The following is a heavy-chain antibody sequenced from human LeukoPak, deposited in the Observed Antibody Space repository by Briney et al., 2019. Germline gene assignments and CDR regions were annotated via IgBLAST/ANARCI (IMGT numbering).Heavy chain of an antibody. CDR3: AKGPLLWD. V-gene: IGHV3-23*01. D-gene: IGHD2/OR15-2a*01. CDR1: GFTFSTYG. CDR2: ISDSGHIT. J-gene: IGHJ4*02. Sequence: GGSLRLSCAASGFTFSTYGINWVRQAPGKGLEWVSAISDSGHITNYADSVKGRFTISRDNSKNTLYLQMNSLRAEDTAVYYCAKGPLLWDWGQGTLVTVSS.